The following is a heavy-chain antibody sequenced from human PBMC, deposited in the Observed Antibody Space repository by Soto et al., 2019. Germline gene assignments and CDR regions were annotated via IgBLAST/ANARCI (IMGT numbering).Heavy chain of an antibody. J-gene: IGHJ6*02. CDR3: ARDRGGRDYYGIDV. V-gene: IGHV1-2*02. D-gene: IGHD3-3*01. CDR2: INPNSGGI. CDR1: GYTFTGYY. Sequence: ASVKVSCKASGYTFTGYYMQWVRQAPGQGLEWMGWINPNSGGINYAQKFQGRVTMTGDTSLSTAFMELSRLRSDDTAVYYGARDRGGRDYYGIDVWGQGTTVTVSS.